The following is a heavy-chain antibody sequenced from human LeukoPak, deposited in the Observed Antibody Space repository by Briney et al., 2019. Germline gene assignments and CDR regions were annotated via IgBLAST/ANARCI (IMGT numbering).Heavy chain of an antibody. J-gene: IGHJ5*02. CDR2: IYYRGTT. CDR3: ARDLYGGVGWWFDP. Sequence: NPSETLSLTCTVSGGSITRYYWSWIRQPPGKGLEWLGYIYYRGTTNYNPSLKSRVTISVGTSKNQFSLKLSSVTAADTAVYYCARDLYGGVGWWFDPWGQGTLVTVSS. D-gene: IGHD4-17*01. V-gene: IGHV4-59*01. CDR1: GGSITRYY.